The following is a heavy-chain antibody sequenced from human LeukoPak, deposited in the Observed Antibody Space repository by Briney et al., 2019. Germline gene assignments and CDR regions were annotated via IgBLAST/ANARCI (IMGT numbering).Heavy chain of an antibody. J-gene: IGHJ4*02. Sequence: GASVNVSCKASGGTFSSYAISWVRQAPGQGLEWMGGIIPIFGTANYAQKFQGRVTITADESTSTAYMELSSLRSEDTAVYYCAREGVVAGYYFDYWGQGTLVTVSS. CDR3: AREGVVAGYYFDY. V-gene: IGHV1-69*13. CDR1: GGTFSSYA. D-gene: IGHD6-19*01. CDR2: IIPIFGTA.